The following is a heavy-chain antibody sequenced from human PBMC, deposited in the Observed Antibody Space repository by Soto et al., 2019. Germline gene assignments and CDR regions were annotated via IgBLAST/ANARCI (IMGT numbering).Heavy chain of an antibody. CDR2: IYYSGST. CDR3: ARWTAAAGYDY. D-gene: IGHD6-13*01. V-gene: IGHV4-31*03. CDR1: GGSISSGGYY. J-gene: IGHJ4*02. Sequence: TLSLTCTVSGGSISSGGYYWSWIRQHPGKGLEWIGYIYYSGSTYYNPSLKSRVTISVDTSKNQFSLKLSSVTAADTAVYYCARWTAAAGYDYWGQGTLVTVSS.